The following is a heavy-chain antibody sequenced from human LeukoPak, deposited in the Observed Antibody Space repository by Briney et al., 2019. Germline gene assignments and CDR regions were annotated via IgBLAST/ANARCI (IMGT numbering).Heavy chain of an antibody. V-gene: IGHV3-30*04. Sequence: GRSLRLSCAASGFTFSSYAMHWVRQAPGKGLEWVAVISYDGSNKYYADSVKGRFTISRDNSKNTLYLQMNSLRAEDTAVYYCAKEYSGTFSPFPSYFDCWGQGTLVTVSS. D-gene: IGHD1-26*01. CDR3: AKEYSGTFSPFPSYFDC. J-gene: IGHJ4*02. CDR1: GFTFSSYA. CDR2: ISYDGSNK.